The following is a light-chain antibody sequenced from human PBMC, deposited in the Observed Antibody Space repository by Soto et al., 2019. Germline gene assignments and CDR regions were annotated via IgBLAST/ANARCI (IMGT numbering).Light chain of an antibody. CDR3: ASYTGSSTYL. J-gene: IGLJ3*02. Sequence: QSALTQPASMSGSPGQSITISCTGTSSDVGFYDFVSWYQQHPGKVPRLIIYGVTKRPSGVSHRFSGSKSGNTASLTISGLQVEDEAAYSCASYTGSSTYLFGGGTKLTVL. V-gene: IGLV2-14*03. CDR2: GVT. CDR1: SSDVGFYDF.